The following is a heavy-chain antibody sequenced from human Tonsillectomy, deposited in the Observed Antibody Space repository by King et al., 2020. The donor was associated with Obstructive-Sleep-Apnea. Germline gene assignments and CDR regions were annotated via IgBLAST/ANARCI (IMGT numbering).Heavy chain of an antibody. D-gene: IGHD1-26*01. CDR1: GGSISSYY. J-gene: IGHJ6*02. CDR3: ARVGETTYYYYGMDV. CDR2: IYTSGWT. Sequence: VQLQESGPGLVKSSETLSLTCTVSGGSISSYYWSCIRQPAGKGLEWIGRIYTSGWTNYNPSLKSRVTMSVDTSKNQFSLKLSSVTAADTAVYYCARVGETTYYYYGMDVWGQGTTVTVSS. V-gene: IGHV4-4*07.